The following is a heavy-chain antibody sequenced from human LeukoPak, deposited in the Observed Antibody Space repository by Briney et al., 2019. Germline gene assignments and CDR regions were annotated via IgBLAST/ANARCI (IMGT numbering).Heavy chain of an antibody. D-gene: IGHD3-10*01. Sequence: PSETLSLTCAVYGGSFSGYYWSWIRQPPGKGLEWIGEINHSGSTNYNPSLKSRVTISVDTSKNQFSLKLSSVTAADTAVYYCATLNYYYGSGPSIYSNWFDPWGQGTLVTVSS. CDR2: INHSGST. J-gene: IGHJ5*02. V-gene: IGHV4-34*01. CDR1: GGSFSGYY. CDR3: ATLNYYYGSGPSIYSNWFDP.